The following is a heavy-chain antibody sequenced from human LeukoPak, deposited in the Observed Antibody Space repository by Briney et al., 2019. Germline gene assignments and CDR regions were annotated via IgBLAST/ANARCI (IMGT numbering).Heavy chain of an antibody. Sequence: SVKVSCKASGGTFSSYAISWVRQAPGQGLEWMGGIVPIFGTANYAQKFQGRVTITADESTSTAYMELSSLRSEDTAVYYCARKGALWFGELFHYMDVWGKGTTVTVSS. D-gene: IGHD3-10*01. V-gene: IGHV1-69*13. CDR2: IVPIFGTA. CDR1: GGTFSSYA. CDR3: ARKGALWFGELFHYMDV. J-gene: IGHJ6*03.